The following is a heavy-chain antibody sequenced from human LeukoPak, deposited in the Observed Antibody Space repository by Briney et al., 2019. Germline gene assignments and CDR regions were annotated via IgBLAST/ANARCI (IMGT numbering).Heavy chain of an antibody. J-gene: IGHJ5*02. CDR3: ARGLTYYYDSSGYYPRGWFDP. D-gene: IGHD3-22*01. Sequence: SETLSPTCAVYGGSFSGYYWSWIRQPPGKGLEWIGEINHSGSTNYNPSLKSRVTISVDTSKNQFSLKLSSVTAADTAVYYCARGLTYYYDSSGYYPRGWFDPWGQGTLVTVSS. CDR1: GGSFSGYY. CDR2: INHSGST. V-gene: IGHV4-34*01.